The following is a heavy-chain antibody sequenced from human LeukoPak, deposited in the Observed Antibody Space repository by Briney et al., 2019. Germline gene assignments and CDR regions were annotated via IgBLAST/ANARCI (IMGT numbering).Heavy chain of an antibody. CDR1: GYTFTGYY. CDR2: INPNNGGT. V-gene: IGHV1-2*06. J-gene: IGHJ5*02. CDR3: ARETYYDFWSGSPLPGFDP. D-gene: IGHD3-3*01. Sequence: ASVKVSCKASGYTFTGYYIHWVRQAPGQGLEWMGRINPNNGGTNYAQKFQGRVTMTRDTPISTAYMELSRLRSDDTAVYYCARETYYDFWSGSPLPGFDPWGQGTLVTVSS.